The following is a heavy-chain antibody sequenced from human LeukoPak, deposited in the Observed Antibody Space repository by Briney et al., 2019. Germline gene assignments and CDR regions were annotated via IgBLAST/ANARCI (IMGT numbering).Heavy chain of an antibody. D-gene: IGHD3-22*01. J-gene: IGHJ4*02. CDR3: AKEYYDSSGYYYADVGLDY. CDR1: GFTFSSYA. Sequence: GGSLRLSCAASGFTFSSYAMHWVRQAPGKGLEWVSLISWDGGSTYYADSVKGRFTISRDNSKNSLYLQMNSLRAEDTALYYCAKEYYDSSGYYYADVGLDYWGQGTLVTVSS. CDR2: ISWDGGST. V-gene: IGHV3-43D*03.